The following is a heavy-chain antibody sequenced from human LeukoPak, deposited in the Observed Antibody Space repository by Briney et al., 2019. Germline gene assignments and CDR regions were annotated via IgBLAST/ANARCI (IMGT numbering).Heavy chain of an antibody. Sequence: SETLSLTCAVYGGSFSGYYWSWIRQPPGKGLEWIGEINHSGSTNYNPSLKSRVTISVDTSKNQFSLKLSSVTAADTAVYYCARSYGSGSYYTDYYYYYMDVWGKGTTVTISS. CDR3: ARSYGSGSYYTDYYYYYMDV. J-gene: IGHJ6*03. V-gene: IGHV4-34*01. CDR1: GGSFSGYY. D-gene: IGHD3-10*01. CDR2: INHSGST.